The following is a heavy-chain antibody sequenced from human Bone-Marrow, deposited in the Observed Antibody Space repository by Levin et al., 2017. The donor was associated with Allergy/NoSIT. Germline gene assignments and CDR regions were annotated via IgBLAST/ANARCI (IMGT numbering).Heavy chain of an antibody. CDR2: IYYSGGT. V-gene: IGHV4-59*01. J-gene: IGHJ6*02. Sequence: RSSETLSLTCTVSGGSISSSYWSWLRQPPGKGLEWIGFIYYSGGTTYSPSLESRVTISIDTAKNQFSLNLRSVTAADTALYFCARGSEYSSSKYYNFLYVLDVWGQGTTVTVSS. CDR3: ARGSEYSSSKYYNFLYVLDV. CDR1: GGSISSSY. D-gene: IGHD1-1*01.